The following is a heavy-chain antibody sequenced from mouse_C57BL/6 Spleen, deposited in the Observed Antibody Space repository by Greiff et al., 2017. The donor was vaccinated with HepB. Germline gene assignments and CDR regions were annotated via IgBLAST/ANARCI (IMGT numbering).Heavy chain of an antibody. Sequence: EVQLVESGGGLVKPGGSLKLSCAASGFTFSDYGMHWVRQAPEKGLEWVAYISSGSSTIYYADTVKGRFTISRDNAKNTLFLQMTSLRSEDTAMYYCASGYGSSYGLAYWGQGTLVTVSA. CDR1: GFTFSDYG. CDR3: ASGYGSSYGLAY. J-gene: IGHJ3*01. CDR2: ISSGSSTI. V-gene: IGHV5-17*01. D-gene: IGHD1-1*01.